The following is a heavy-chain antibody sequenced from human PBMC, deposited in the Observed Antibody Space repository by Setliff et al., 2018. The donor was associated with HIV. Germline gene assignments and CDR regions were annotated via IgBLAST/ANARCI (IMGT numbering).Heavy chain of an antibody. Sequence: ASETLSLTCTVSGGSISSSTYYWGWIRQPPGKGLEWIGNIHFSGSTYYNPSLKSRVTVSVDPSKNQFSLKLSSVTAADTSVYYCARTTYSGIYFNDSWGQGTLVTVSS. D-gene: IGHD1-26*01. V-gene: IGHV4-39*01. CDR3: ARTTYSGIYFNDS. J-gene: IGHJ5*01. CDR2: IHFSGST. CDR1: GGSISSSTYY.